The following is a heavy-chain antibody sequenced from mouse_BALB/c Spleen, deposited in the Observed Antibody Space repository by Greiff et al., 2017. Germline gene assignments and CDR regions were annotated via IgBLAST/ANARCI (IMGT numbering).Heavy chain of an antibody. Sequence: VMLVESGPGLVAPSQSLSITCTVSGFSLTSYGVHWVRQPPGKGLEWLGVIWAGGSTNYNSALMSRLSISKDNSKSQVFLKMNSLQTDDTAMYYCARDPYYGSSHYAMDYWGQGTSVTVSS. CDR3: ARDPYYGSSHYAMDY. J-gene: IGHJ4*01. D-gene: IGHD1-1*01. CDR2: IWAGGST. V-gene: IGHV2-9*02. CDR1: GFSLTSYG.